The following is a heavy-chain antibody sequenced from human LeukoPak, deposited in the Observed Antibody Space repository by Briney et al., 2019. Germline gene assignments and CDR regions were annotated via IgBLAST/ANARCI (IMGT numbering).Heavy chain of an antibody. V-gene: IGHV5-51*01. CDR2: IYPGDSRI. CDR1: GYSFTSYW. J-gene: IGHJ5*02. CDR3: ACRDLTSTWSFP. Sequence: GEPLKISCQGFGYSFTSYWIGWVRQMPGKGMEWMGVIYPGDSRIRYNPSFQGQVTISVDKPISTAYLQWVSLRASDSAMYYCACRDLTSTWSFPWGQGTLVTVSS. D-gene: IGHD6-13*01.